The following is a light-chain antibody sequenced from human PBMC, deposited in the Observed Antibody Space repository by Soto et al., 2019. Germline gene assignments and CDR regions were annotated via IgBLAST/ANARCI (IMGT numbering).Light chain of an antibody. CDR1: QVIPGW. J-gene: IGKJ1*01. Sequence: DIQLTQSPSTMAASVGDRVTITCRASQVIPGWLAWYQQKPGKAPRLLSHHASILESGVPSRISGSGSGTEFRRISSSLQPEDVAIYYCQQYERYSPTFGQGTKVDIK. CDR2: HAS. V-gene: IGKV1-5*01. CDR3: QQYERYSPT.